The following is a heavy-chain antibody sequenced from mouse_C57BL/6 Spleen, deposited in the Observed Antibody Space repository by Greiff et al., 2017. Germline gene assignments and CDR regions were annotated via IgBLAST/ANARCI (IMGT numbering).Heavy chain of an antibody. CDR3: ASHYDYLCDY. CDR2: ISYDGSN. D-gene: IGHD2-4*01. V-gene: IGHV3-6*01. CDR1: GYSITSGYY. Sequence: EVQLQESGPGLVKPSQSLSLTCSVTGYSITSGYYWNWIRQFPGNKLEWMGYISYDGSNNYNPSLKNRISITRDTSKNQFFLKLNSVTTEDTATYYCASHYDYLCDYWGQGTTLTVSS. J-gene: IGHJ2*01.